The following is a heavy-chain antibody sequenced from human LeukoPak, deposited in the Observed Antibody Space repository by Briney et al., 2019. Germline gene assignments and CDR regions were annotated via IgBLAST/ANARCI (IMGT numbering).Heavy chain of an antibody. CDR2: INPVNGGS. CDR3: TRDLDIVATIINV. D-gene: IGHD2-21*01. J-gene: IGHJ4*02. CDR1: GYIFTAYF. Sequence: ASVKASCKASGYIFTAYFLHWVRQAPGQGPEWMGWINPVNGGSEYAQKFQGRVNMTRDTSTSTVYMGLTRLTSNDTAVYFCTRDLDIVATIINVWGQGTLVTVSS. V-gene: IGHV1-2*02.